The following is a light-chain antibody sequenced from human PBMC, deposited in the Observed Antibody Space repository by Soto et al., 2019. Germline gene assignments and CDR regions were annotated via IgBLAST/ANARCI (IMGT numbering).Light chain of an antibody. V-gene: IGKV1-NL1*01. CDR3: QQYGSSPWT. CDR2: AAS. CDR1: QSIGNY. J-gene: IGKJ1*01. Sequence: DIHLTQSLSSLSASVGDRVTITCRASQSIGNYLNWYQQKPGKAPEVMIYAASRRATGVPDRFSGSGSGTDFTLTISRLEPEDFAVYYCQQYGSSPWTFGQGTKVDIK.